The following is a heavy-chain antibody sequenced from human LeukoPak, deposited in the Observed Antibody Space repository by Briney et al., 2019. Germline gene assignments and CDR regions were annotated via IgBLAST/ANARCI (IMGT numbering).Heavy chain of an antibody. CDR2: VSGYTGNT. CDR1: GYTFTTYG. V-gene: IGHV1-18*01. CDR3: ARGEVSASLYYFDF. D-gene: IGHD2-2*01. Sequence: ASVTVSCTTSGYTFTTYGVSWVRHGPGQGLEWMGWVSGYTGNTNYAETFQGRVTMTTDTSTSTVYMELTSLRSDDTAVYYCARGEVSASLYYFDFWGQGTLVTVS. J-gene: IGHJ4*02.